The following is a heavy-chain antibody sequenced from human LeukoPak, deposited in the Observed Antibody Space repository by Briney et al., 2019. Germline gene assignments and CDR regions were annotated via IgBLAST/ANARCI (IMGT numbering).Heavy chain of an antibody. D-gene: IGHD3-10*01. CDR3: AKEYDSGGYGAYFDY. Sequence: GGSLRLSCTASKFTFSNYGMQWVRQAPGKGLEWVAVISSDGGTKYYADPVKGRFTPSRDNSRNTLDLQMNSLGPEDTAVYYCAKEYDSGGYGAYFDYWGQGTLVTVSS. CDR2: ISSDGGTK. J-gene: IGHJ4*02. V-gene: IGHV3-30*18. CDR1: KFTFSNYG.